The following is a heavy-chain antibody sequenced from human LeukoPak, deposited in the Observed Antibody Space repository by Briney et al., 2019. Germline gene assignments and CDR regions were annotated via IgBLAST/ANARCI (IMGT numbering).Heavy chain of an antibody. Sequence: GGSLRLSCVSSGFTIGTAWMSWVRQAPGKGLEWLGHIKSEGEGATTDYAAPGQGRFAISRDDSINMIYLQMSSLKIDDTAIYYCIAHFPYFYGFDVWGKGTTVTVSS. V-gene: IGHV3-15*01. CDR3: IAHFPYFYGFDV. J-gene: IGHJ6*04. D-gene: IGHD3-3*02. CDR1: GFTIGTAW. CDR2: IKSEGEGATT.